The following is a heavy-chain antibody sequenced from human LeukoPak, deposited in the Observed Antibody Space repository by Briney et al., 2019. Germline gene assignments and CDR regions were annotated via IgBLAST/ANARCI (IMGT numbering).Heavy chain of an antibody. J-gene: IGHJ5*02. CDR2: VSGDGITT. V-gene: IGHV3-74*01. Sequence: GGSLRLSCAASGFTFSSYSMNWVRQAPGKGLEWVSRVSGDGITTAYADSVKGRFTISRGNANNTVYLQMNSLRVEDTAMYYCARDNTPGWFGPWGQGTLSTVSS. CDR3: ARDNTPGWFGP. CDR1: GFTFSSYS. D-gene: IGHD7-27*01.